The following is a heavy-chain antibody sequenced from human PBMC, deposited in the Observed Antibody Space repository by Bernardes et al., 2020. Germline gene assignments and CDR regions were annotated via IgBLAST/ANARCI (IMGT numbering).Heavy chain of an antibody. CDR1: GYTFTSYD. CDR3: ARELGRWFRVHYYYYGMDV. D-gene: IGHD3-10*01. Sequence: ASVKVSCKASGYTFTSYDINWVRQATGQGLEWMGWMNPNSGNTGYAQKFQGRVTMTRNTSISTAYMELSSLRSEDTAVYYCARELGRWFRVHYYYYGMDVWGKGTTVTVSS. V-gene: IGHV1-8*01. CDR2: MNPNSGNT. J-gene: IGHJ6*04.